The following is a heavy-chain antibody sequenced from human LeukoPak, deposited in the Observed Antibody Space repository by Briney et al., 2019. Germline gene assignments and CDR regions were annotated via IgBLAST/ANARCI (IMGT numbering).Heavy chain of an antibody. CDR1: GGSISSSSDC. V-gene: IGHV4-39*07. CDR3: ARVSIPELPLDY. D-gene: IGHD2-2*02. J-gene: IGHJ4*02. Sequence: SETLSLTCSVSGGSISSSSDCWGWIRQSPGKGLEWIGSMYHSGTTSYNPSLRSRVTISVDTSKNQFSLKLSSVTAADTAVYYCARVSIPELPLDYWGQGTLVTVSS. CDR2: MYHSGTT.